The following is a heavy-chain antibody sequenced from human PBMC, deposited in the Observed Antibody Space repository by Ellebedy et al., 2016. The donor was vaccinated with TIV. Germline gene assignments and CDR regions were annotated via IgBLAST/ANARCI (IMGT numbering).Heavy chain of an antibody. J-gene: IGHJ3*02. V-gene: IGHV3-21*01. CDR2: ISLSSSYI. CDR3: ARDRAIVTVTPSAFDI. Sequence: PGGSLRLSCAASGFTFSSYSMNWVRQAPGKGLEWVASISLSSSYIYSADSVKGRFTISRDNAKNSLYLQMNSLRVEDTAMYYCARDRAIVTVTPSAFDIWGQGTMVTVSP. CDR1: GFTFSSYS. D-gene: IGHD3-22*01.